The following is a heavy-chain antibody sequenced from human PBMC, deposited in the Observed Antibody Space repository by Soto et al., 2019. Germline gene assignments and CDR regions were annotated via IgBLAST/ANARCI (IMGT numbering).Heavy chain of an antibody. CDR2: INAGNGNT. CDR1: GYTFTSYA. V-gene: IGHV1-3*01. Sequence: GASVKVSCKASGYTFTSYAMHWVRQAPGQRLEWMGWINAGNGNTKYSQKFQGRVTITRDTSASTAYMELSSLRSEDTAVYYCARPGPRYYDFWSGNYYFDYWGQGTLVTVSS. D-gene: IGHD3-3*01. J-gene: IGHJ4*02. CDR3: ARPGPRYYDFWSGNYYFDY.